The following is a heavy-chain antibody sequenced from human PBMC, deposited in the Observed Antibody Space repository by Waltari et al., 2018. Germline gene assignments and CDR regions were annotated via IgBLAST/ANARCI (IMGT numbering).Heavy chain of an antibody. CDR2: IYRSGNT. V-gene: IGHV4-4*01. D-gene: IGHD2-15*01. J-gene: IGHJ5*02. CDR3: ARVQWSDDSCYGGAWFDP. CDR1: GGSISSNTW. Sequence: QVQLQESGPGLVKPSGTLSLTCAVPGGSISSNTWWSWVRQPPGKGLEWIGEIYRSGNTNYSPYLNGRVTVLVDKSKNQFTLKLSVVTAADTAVYWCARVQWSDDSCYGGAWFDPWGQGTLVTVSS.